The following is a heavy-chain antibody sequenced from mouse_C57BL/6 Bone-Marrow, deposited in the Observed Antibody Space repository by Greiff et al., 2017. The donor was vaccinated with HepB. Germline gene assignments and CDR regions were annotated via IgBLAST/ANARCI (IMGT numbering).Heavy chain of an antibody. CDR3: ARGGGPLLRYLPEFAY. CDR2: ISDGGSYT. CDR1: GFTFSSYA. J-gene: IGHJ3*01. V-gene: IGHV5-4*03. D-gene: IGHD1-1*01. Sequence: EVKVVESGEGLVKPGGSLKLSCAASGFTFSSYAMSWVRQTPEKRLEWVATISDGGSYTYYPDNVKGRFTISRDNAKNNLYLQMSHLKSEDTAMYYCARGGGPLLRYLPEFAYWGQGTLVTVSA.